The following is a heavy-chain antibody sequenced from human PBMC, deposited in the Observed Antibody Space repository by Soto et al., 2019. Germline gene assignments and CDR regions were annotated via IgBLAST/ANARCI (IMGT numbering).Heavy chain of an antibody. D-gene: IGHD3-9*01. CDR2: IKQDGSEK. CDR1: GFTFSSYW. CDR3: ARDLGYYDILTGYSHDAFDI. V-gene: IGHV3-7*01. Sequence: ESGGGLVQPGGSLRLSCAASGFTFSSYWMSWVRQAPGKGLEWVANIKQDGSEKYYVDSVKGRFTISRDNAKNSLYLQMNSLRAEDTAVYYCARDLGYYDILTGYSHDAFDIWGQGTMVTVSS. J-gene: IGHJ3*02.